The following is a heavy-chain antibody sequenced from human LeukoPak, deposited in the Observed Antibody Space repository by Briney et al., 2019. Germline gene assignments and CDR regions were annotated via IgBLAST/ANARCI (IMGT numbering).Heavy chain of an antibody. J-gene: IGHJ5*02. CDR3: ARPRITMVRGVISGWFDP. CDR1: GGSISSGDYY. CDR2: IYYSGST. Sequence: PSETLSLTCTVSGGSISSGDYYWSWIRQPPGKGLEWIGYIYYSGSTYYNPSLKSRVTISVDTSKNRFSLKLSSVTAADTAVYYCARPRITMVRGVISGWFDPWGQGTLVTVSS. D-gene: IGHD3-10*01. V-gene: IGHV4-30-4*01.